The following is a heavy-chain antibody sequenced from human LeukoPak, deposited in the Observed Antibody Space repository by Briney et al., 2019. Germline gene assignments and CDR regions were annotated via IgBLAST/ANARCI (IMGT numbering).Heavy chain of an antibody. CDR1: GGSFSGYY. V-gene: IGHV4-34*01. J-gene: IGHJ4*02. Sequence: PSETLSLTCAVYGGSFSGYYWSWIRQPPGKGLEWIGEINHSGSTNYNPSLKSRVTISVDTSKNQFSLKLSSVTAADTAVYYCATPGGNYYGSGSYYNDVFDYWGQGTLVTVSS. D-gene: IGHD3-10*01. CDR2: INHSGST. CDR3: ATPGGNYYGSGSYYNDVFDY.